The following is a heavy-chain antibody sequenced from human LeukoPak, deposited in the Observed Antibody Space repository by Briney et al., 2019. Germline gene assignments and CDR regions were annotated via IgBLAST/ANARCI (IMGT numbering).Heavy chain of an antibody. J-gene: IGHJ4*02. D-gene: IGHD5-18*01. CDR1: GGSISSGGYY. CDR2: IYYSGST. Sequence: ASETLSLTCTVSGGSISSGGYYWSWIRQHPGKGLEWIGYIYYSGSTYYNPSLKSRVTISVDTSKNQFSLKLSSVTAADTAVYYCARVPTTAMERLVFDYWGQGTLVTVSS. CDR3: ARVPTTAMERLVFDY. V-gene: IGHV4-31*03.